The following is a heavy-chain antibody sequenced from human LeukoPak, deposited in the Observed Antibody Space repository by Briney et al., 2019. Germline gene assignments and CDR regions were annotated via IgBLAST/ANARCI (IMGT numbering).Heavy chain of an antibody. CDR2: INQDGSKK. CDR1: GFSFGSYW. D-gene: IGHD4-17*01. Sequence: PGGSLRLSCAASGFSFGSYWLSWVRQAPGKGLEWVANINQDGSKKNYVDSVKGRFTTSRDNAKNSVYLQMDSLRAGDTAVYYCAREIYGIDSWGQGTPVAVSS. V-gene: IGHV3-7*01. J-gene: IGHJ4*02. CDR3: AREIYGIDS.